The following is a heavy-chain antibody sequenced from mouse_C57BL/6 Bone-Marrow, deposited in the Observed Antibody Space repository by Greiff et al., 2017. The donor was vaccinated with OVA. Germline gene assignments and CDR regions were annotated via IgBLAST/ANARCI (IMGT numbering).Heavy chain of an antibody. J-gene: IGHJ4*01. CDR2: ISSGGDYI. CDR1: GFTFSSYA. V-gene: IGHV5-9-1*02. D-gene: IGHD1-1*01. Sequence: EVKLMESGEGLVKPGGSLKLSCAASGFTFSSYAMSWVRQTPEKRLEWVAYISSGGDYIYYADTVKGRFTISRDNARNTLYLQMSSLKSEDTAMYYCTRAITTVVVPYYAMDYWGQGTSVTVSS. CDR3: TRAITTVVVPYYAMDY.